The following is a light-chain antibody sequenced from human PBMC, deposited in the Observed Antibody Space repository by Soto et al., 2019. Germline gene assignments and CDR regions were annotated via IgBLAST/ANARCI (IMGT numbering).Light chain of an antibody. CDR3: QQSYSTPMYT. CDR1: QSISSY. Sequence: DIQMTQSPSSLSASVGDRVTITCRASQSISSYLNWYQQKPGKAPKLLIYAASSLQSGVPSRFSGSGSGTGFAVTISSLQPEDFATYYCQQSYSTPMYTFGQGTKLEIK. J-gene: IGKJ2*01. V-gene: IGKV1-39*01. CDR2: AAS.